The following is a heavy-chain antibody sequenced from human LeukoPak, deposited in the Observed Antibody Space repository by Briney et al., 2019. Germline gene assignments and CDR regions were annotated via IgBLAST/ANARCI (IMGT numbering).Heavy chain of an antibody. CDR1: GGSISSYY. Sequence: PSETLSLTCTVSGGSISSYYWSWIRQPPGKGLEWIGYIYYSGSTNYNPSLKSRVTISVDTSKNQFSLKLSSVTAADTAVYYCARLAGEQWLAYFDYWGQGTLVTVSS. CDR2: IYYSGST. V-gene: IGHV4-59*08. J-gene: IGHJ4*02. CDR3: ARLAGEQWLAYFDY. D-gene: IGHD6-19*01.